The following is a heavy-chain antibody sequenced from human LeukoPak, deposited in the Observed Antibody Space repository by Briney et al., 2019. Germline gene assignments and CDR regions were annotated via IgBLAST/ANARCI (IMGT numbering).Heavy chain of an antibody. CDR2: IYYSGST. D-gene: IGHD7-27*01. V-gene: IGHV4-39*01. J-gene: IGHJ4*02. CDR1: GGSISSSSYY. CDR3: ARQGLPTGEGDFDY. Sequence: SETLSLTCTVSGGSISSSSYYWGWIRQPPGKGLEWIGSIYYSGSTYYNPSLKSRVTISVDTSKNQFSLKLSSVTAADTAVYYCARQGLPTGEGDFDYWGQGTLVTVSS.